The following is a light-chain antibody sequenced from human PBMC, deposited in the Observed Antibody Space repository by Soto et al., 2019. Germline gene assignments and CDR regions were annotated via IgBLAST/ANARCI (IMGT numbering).Light chain of an antibody. V-gene: IGLV2-8*01. CDR3: SSYAGNNNMV. J-gene: IGLJ2*01. Sequence: QSVLTQPPSASGSPGQSVTISCTGTSSDVGNYNFVSWYRQQPGKAPKLIIYEVTKRPSGVPDRFSGSKSGNTASLTVSGLQAEDEADYYCSSYAGNNNMVFGGGTKLTVL. CDR1: SSDVGNYNF. CDR2: EVT.